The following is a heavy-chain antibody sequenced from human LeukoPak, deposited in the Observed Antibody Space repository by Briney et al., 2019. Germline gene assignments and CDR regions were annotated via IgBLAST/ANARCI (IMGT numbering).Heavy chain of an antibody. V-gene: IGHV1-69*04. CDR2: IIPILGIA. CDR3: ARGGDSSSSYYYYYYMDV. CDR1: GGTFSSYA. Sequence: ASVKVSCKASGGTFSSYAISWVRQAPGQGLEWMGRIIPILGIANYAQKFQGRVTITADKSTSTAYMELSSLRSEDTAVYYCARGGDSSSSYYYYYYMDVWGKGTTVTVSS. D-gene: IGHD6-6*01. J-gene: IGHJ6*03.